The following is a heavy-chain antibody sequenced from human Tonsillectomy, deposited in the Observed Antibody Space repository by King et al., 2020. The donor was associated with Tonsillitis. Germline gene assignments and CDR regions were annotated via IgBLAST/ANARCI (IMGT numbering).Heavy chain of an antibody. CDR3: ARGDLLRLYYFDY. V-gene: IGHV3-30*01. J-gene: IGHJ4*02. CDR2: ISYDGSNE. Sequence: VQLVESGGGVVQPGRSLRLSCEASGFTFSSRAMHWVRQAPGKGLDWVAVISYDGSNEYYADSVKGRFTISRDNSKNTLYLQMNSLRAEDTALYYCARGDLLRLYYFDYWGQGTLVTVSS. D-gene: IGHD1-26*01. CDR1: GFTFSSRA.